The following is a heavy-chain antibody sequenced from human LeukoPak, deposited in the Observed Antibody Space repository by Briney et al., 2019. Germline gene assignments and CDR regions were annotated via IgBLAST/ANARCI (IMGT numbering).Heavy chain of an antibody. CDR2: IIPIFGTA. CDR1: GYTFTSYG. Sequence: SVKVSCKASGYTFTSYGISWVRQAPGQGLEWMGGIIPIFGTANYAQKFQGRVTITTDESTSTAYMELSSLRSEDTAVYYCARAHYDYVLGTAFDIWGQGTMVTVSS. J-gene: IGHJ3*02. V-gene: IGHV1-69*05. CDR3: ARAHYDYVLGTAFDI. D-gene: IGHD3-16*01.